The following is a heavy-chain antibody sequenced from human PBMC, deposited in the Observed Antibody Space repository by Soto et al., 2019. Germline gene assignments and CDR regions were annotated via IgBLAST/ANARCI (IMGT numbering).Heavy chain of an antibody. CDR2: IKQDGSEK. D-gene: IGHD6-6*01. CDR1: GFTFSSYW. Sequence: EVQLVESGGGLVQPGGSLRLSCAASGFTFSSYWMSWVRQAPGKGLEWVANIKQDGSEKYYVDSVKGRFTISRDNAKNSLYLQMNSLRAEDTAMYYCARGSRRPGIAARFYYYYYMDVWGKGTTVTVSS. CDR3: ARGSRRPGIAARFYYYYYMDV. V-gene: IGHV3-7*01. J-gene: IGHJ6*03.